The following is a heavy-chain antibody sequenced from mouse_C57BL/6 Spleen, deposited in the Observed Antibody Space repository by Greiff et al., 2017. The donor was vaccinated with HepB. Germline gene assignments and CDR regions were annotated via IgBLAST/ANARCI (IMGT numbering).Heavy chain of an antibody. J-gene: IGHJ3*01. CDR2: SRNKANDYTT. CDR1: GFTFSDFY. Sequence: EVNLVESGGGLVQSGRSLRLSCATSGFTFSDFYMEWVRQAPGKGLEWIAASRNKANDYTTEYSASVKGRFIVSRDTSQSILYLQMNALRAEDTAIYYCARDGGYYGSSPWFAYWGQGTLVTVSA. CDR3: ARDGGYYGSSPWFAY. D-gene: IGHD1-1*01. V-gene: IGHV7-1*01.